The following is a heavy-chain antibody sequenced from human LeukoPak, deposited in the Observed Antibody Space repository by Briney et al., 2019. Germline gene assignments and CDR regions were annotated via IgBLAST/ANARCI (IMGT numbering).Heavy chain of an antibody. D-gene: IGHD3-22*01. CDR1: GFTFSNAW. V-gene: IGHV3-15*01. Sequence: GGSLRLSCAASGFTFSNAWMSWVRHAPQKGLEWVGRIKSKTDGGTTDYAAPMKGRFTISRDDSKITLYLQMNSLKTEDTAVYYCTTVRVGGITLFYWGQGTLVTVSS. CDR2: IKSKTDGGTT. J-gene: IGHJ4*02. CDR3: TTVRVGGITLFY.